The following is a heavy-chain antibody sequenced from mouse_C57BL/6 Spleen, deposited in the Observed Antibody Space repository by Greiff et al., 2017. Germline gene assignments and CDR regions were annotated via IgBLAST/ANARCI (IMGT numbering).Heavy chain of an antibody. CDR3: ARLYYYGSSPFAMVY. V-gene: IGHV1-81*01. Sequence: VKLQESGAELVRPGASVKLSCKASGYTFTSYGMSWVKQRTGQGLEWIGEIYPRSGNTDYNEKFKGKATLTADKSSSTAYMELRSLTSEDSAVYFCARLYYYGSSPFAMVYWGQGSSVTVSS. CDR2: IYPRSGNT. CDR1: GYTFTSYG. D-gene: IGHD1-1*01. J-gene: IGHJ4*01.